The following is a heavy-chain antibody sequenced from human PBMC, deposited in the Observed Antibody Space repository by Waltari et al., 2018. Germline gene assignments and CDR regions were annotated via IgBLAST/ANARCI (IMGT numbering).Heavy chain of an antibody. CDR1: GGSISSGGYY. V-gene: IGHV4-31*01. D-gene: IGHD2-2*02. CDR3: ARAGYCSSTSCYTGKGQGYWFDP. Sequence: QVQLQESGPGLVKPSQTLSLTCTVSGGSISSGGYYWSWIRQHPGKGLAWIGYIYYSGSTYYNPSLKSLVTISVDTSKNQFSLKLSSVTAADTAVYYCARAGYCSSTSCYTGKGQGYWFDPWGQGTLVTVSS. CDR2: IYYSGST. J-gene: IGHJ5*02.